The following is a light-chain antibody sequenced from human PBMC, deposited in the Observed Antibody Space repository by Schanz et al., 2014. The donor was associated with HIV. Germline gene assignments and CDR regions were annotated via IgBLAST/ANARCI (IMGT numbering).Light chain of an antibody. Sequence: EIVLTQSPGSLSLSPGGRATLSCRASQTVSTRLAWYQQKPGQAPRLLIYGASTRVTGIPARFSGSGSGTDFTLTISSLQPEDFATYYCQQYDSYWAFGPGTKLEIK. CDR2: GAS. V-gene: IGKV3-15*01. CDR1: QTVSTR. CDR3: QQYDSYWA. J-gene: IGKJ2*01.